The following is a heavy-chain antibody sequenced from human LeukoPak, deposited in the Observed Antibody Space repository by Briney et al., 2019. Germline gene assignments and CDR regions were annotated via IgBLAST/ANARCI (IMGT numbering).Heavy chain of an antibody. CDR2: INHSGST. CDR1: GGSFSGYY. CDR3: ARYGSERGYFDY. J-gene: IGHJ4*02. V-gene: IGHV4-34*01. Sequence: SETLSLTCAVYGGSFSGYYWSWIRQPPGKGLEWIGEINHSGSTNYNPSLKRRVTISVDTSKNQFSLKLSSVTAADTAVYYCARYGSERGYFDYWGQGTLVTVSS. D-gene: IGHD1-26*01.